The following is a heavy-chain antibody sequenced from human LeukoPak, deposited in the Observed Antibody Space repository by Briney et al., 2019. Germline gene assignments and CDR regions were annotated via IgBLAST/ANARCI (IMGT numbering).Heavy chain of an antibody. Sequence: SETLSLVCSVYGGSFSDYFWSWICQPPGKGLEWIGEIDDGGNTNYNPSLMSRVIVAMEKSKKQFSLVMRSVTAADTAIYYCARFSKITWGDWGDAFDVWGQGTTVIVSS. V-gene: IGHV4-34*01. J-gene: IGHJ3*01. CDR2: IDDGGNT. D-gene: IGHD2-21*02. CDR3: ARFSKITWGDWGDAFDV. CDR1: GGSFSDYF.